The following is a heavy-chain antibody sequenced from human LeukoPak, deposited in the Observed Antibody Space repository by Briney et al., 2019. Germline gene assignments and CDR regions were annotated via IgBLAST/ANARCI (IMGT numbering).Heavy chain of an antibody. CDR2: ISSSGSTI. J-gene: IGHJ6*03. CDR1: GFTFSSYE. V-gene: IGHV3-48*03. D-gene: IGHD4-11*01. Sequence: GGSLRLSCAASGFTFSSYEMNWVRQAPGKGLEWVSYISSSGSTIYYADSVKGRFTIPRDNAKNSLYLQMNSLRAEDTAVYYCARAYRQNYYYYYMDVWGKGTTVTVSS. CDR3: ARAYRQNYYYYYMDV.